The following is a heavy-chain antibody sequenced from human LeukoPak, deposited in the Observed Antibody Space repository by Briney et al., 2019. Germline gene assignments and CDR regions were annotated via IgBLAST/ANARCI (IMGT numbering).Heavy chain of an antibody. J-gene: IGHJ4*02. D-gene: IGHD6-6*01. V-gene: IGHV3-7*03. CDR3: ARDGPYSTSSTHPH. CDR1: GFTFSSSW. Sequence: PGGSLRLSCAASGFTFSSSWMSWVRQAPGKGLEWVANIKQDGSEKYYVGSVKGRFTISRDNAKNSMYLQMDSLRAEDTAVYYCARDGPYSTSSTHPHWGQGTLVTVSS. CDR2: IKQDGSEK.